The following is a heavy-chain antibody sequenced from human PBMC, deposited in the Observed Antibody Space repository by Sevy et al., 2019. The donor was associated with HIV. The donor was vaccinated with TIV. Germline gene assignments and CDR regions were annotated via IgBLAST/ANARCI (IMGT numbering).Heavy chain of an antibody. V-gene: IGHV3-66*01. CDR2: IYSDSST. CDR1: GFTVRINY. J-gene: IGHJ6*02. D-gene: IGHD3-9*01. CDR3: AKDFTGFYGMDV. Sequence: GGSLRLSCAASGFTVRINYMSWVRQAPGKGLEWISVIYSDSSTYYADSVKGRFTISRDRSKNTLYLQMNILRIEDTAVYYCAKDFTGFYGMDVWGQGTTVTVSS.